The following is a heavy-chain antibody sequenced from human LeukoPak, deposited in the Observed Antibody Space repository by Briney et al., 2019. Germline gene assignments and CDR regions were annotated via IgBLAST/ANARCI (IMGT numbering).Heavy chain of an antibody. CDR2: ISSSGSTI. V-gene: IGHV3-11*01. D-gene: IGHD6-19*01. CDR1: GFTFSDYY. J-gene: IGHJ4*02. Sequence: GGSLRLSCAASGFTFSDYYMSWIRQAPGKGLEWVSYISSSGSTIYYADSVKGRFTISRDNAKNSLYLQMNSLRAEDTAVYYCARDLRSIAVAGTGFDYWGQGTLVTVSS. CDR3: ARDLRSIAVAGTGFDY.